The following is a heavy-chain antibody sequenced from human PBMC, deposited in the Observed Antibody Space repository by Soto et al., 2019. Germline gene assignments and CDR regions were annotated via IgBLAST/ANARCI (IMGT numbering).Heavy chain of an antibody. J-gene: IGHJ4*02. Sequence: EVQLLESGGDLVQAGGSLRLSCAASGFTVSSYALTWVRQAPGKGLEWVSGISAGTYYADSVKGRFTISRDTSKNSLYLQMNSLRAEDTAVYYCAIRTYSANYYCFNYGGQGTLVTVSS. CDR2: ISAGT. CDR3: AIRTYSANYYCFNY. V-gene: IGHV3-23*01. CDR1: GFTVSSYA. D-gene: IGHD5-12*01.